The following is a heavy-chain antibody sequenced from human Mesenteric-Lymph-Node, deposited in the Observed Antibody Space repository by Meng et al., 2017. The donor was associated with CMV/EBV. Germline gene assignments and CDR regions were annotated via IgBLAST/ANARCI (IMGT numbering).Heavy chain of an antibody. J-gene: IGHJ4*02. CDR2: IRYDGSNK. CDR1: GFNFSNYG. Sequence: GGSLRLSCAASGFNFSNYGMHWVRQAPGKGLEWVTFIRYDGSNKYYADSVKGRFTISRDNSKNTLYLQMNSLRGEDTAVYYCARDGDYYDSSGSPYYFDYWGQGTLVTVSS. CDR3: ARDGDYYDSSGSPYYFDY. D-gene: IGHD3-22*01. V-gene: IGHV3-30*02.